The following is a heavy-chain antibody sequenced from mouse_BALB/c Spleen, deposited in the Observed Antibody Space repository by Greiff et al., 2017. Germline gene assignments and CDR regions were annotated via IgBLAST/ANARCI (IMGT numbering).Heavy chain of an antibody. J-gene: IGHJ2*01. CDR2: ISSSGSYT. Sequence: EVQVVESGGGLVKPGGSLKLSCAASGFTFSSYAMSWVRQTPEKRLEWVATISSSGSYTYYPDSVKGRFTISRDNAKNTLYLQMSSLRSEDTAMYYCAREVDGYLDYWGQGTTLTVSS. D-gene: IGHD2-3*01. V-gene: IGHV5-9-3*01. CDR3: AREVDGYLDY. CDR1: GFTFSSYA.